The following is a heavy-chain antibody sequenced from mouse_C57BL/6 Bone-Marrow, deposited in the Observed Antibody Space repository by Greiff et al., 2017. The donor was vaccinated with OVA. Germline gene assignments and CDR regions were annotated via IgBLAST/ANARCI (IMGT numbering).Heavy chain of an antibody. D-gene: IGHD2-3*01. CDR3: ARYDGYYHRYFDV. J-gene: IGHJ1*03. Sequence: VQLQQSGAELMKPGASVKLSCKATGYTFTGYWIEWVKQRPGHGLEWIGEILPGSGSTNYNVKFKGKATFTADTSSNTAYMQLSSLTTEDSAIYYCARYDGYYHRYFDVWGTGTTVTVSS. CDR2: ILPGSGST. V-gene: IGHV1-9*01. CDR1: GYTFTGYW.